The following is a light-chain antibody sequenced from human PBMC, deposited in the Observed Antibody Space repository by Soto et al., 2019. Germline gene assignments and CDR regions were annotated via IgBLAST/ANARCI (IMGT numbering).Light chain of an antibody. Sequence: QSALTQPPSASGSPGQSVTISCTGTSSEVGGYNYVSWYQQHPGKAPKLMIYEVTKRPSGVPDRFSGSKSGNTASLTVSGLLAEDEADYYCSSHAGIINVVFGGGTKLTVL. CDR1: SSEVGGYNY. V-gene: IGLV2-8*01. CDR3: SSHAGIINVV. J-gene: IGLJ3*02. CDR2: EVT.